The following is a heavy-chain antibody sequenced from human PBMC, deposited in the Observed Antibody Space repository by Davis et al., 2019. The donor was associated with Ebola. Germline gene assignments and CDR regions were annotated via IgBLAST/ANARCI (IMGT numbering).Heavy chain of an antibody. D-gene: IGHD3-10*01. Sequence: DSVRGRFTISRDNAKKSLYLQMNSLRDEDTAVYHCARDLYYSGSGFHYFYGMDAWGKGTTVIVSS. CDR3: ARDLYYSGSGFHYFYGMDA. V-gene: IGHV3-48*02. J-gene: IGHJ6*04.